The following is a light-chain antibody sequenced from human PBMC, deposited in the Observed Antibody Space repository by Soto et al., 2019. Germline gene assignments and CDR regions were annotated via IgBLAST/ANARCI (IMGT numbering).Light chain of an antibody. Sequence: QSVLTQPASVSGSPGQSVTISCTGTSSDIGAYKYVSWYQHHPGKSPRLMIYEVSNRPSGVSNRFSASKSGNTASLTIAGLQAEDEADYYCQSYDSSLSGSRVFGSGTKVTVL. CDR3: QSYDSSLSGSRV. CDR2: EVS. J-gene: IGLJ1*01. CDR1: SSDIGAYKY. V-gene: IGLV2-14*01.